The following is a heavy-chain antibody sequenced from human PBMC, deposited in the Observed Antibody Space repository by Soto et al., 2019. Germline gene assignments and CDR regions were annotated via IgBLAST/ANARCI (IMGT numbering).Heavy chain of an antibody. CDR1: GGLFSSYA. D-gene: IGHD3-22*01. J-gene: IGHJ4*02. CDR3: ARGGSGYVWFNEF. CDR2: IIPVFDTV. Sequence: QEQLVQSGAEVKKSGSSVKFSCKDTGGLFSSYAVSWVRQAPGQGLEWMGGIIPVFDTVYYAKKFQGRVTITADESTNTAYMELRRLRSEDTAMYYCARGGSGYVWFNEFWGQGTLVNVSS. V-gene: IGHV1-69*01.